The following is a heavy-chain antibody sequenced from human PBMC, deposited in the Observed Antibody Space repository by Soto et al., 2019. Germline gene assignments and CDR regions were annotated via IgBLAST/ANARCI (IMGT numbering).Heavy chain of an antibody. CDR1: GFSLSTTGMC. CDR2: IDWDEDN. Sequence: GSGPTLVNPTQTLTLTCTFSGFSLSTTGMCVGWIRQPPGKALGWLALIDWDEDNSYTPPLKPSFTSSKTPSNNRVVLKRTNMDPVDTAPYDCAGRINSSGWCFDYGGRETWFPVSS. CDR3: AGRINSSGWCFDY. J-gene: IGHJ4*02. V-gene: IGHV2-70*01. D-gene: IGHD6-19*01.